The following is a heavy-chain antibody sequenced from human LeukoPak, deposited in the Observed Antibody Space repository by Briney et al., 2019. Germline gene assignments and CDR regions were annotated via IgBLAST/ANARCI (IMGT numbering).Heavy chain of an antibody. D-gene: IGHD6-6*01. CDR3: ARATAARLPYYYYYYGMDV. CDR2: INHSGST. Sequence: PSETLSLTCAVYGGSFSGYYWSWLRQPPGKGLEWIGEINHSGSTNYNPSLKSRVTISVDTSKNQFSLKLSSVTAADTAVYYCARATAARLPYYYYYYGMDVWGQGTTVTVSS. V-gene: IGHV4-34*01. CDR1: GGSFSGYY. J-gene: IGHJ6*02.